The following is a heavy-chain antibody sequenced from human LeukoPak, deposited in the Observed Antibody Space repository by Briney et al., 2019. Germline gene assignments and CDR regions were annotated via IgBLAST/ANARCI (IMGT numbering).Heavy chain of an antibody. J-gene: IGHJ4*02. CDR1: GGSISSSDYF. V-gene: IGHV4-39*01. CDR2: TPHSRGT. CDR3: ARLQFRGSDGGDY. D-gene: IGHD3-10*01. Sequence: PSETLSLTCTVSGGSISSSDYFWGWIRQPPEKGLEWIGSTPHSRGTHYNPSLKSRLTVAVDTSKNQFSLRLSSVTAADTAVYYCARLQFRGSDGGDYWGRGTLVTVSS.